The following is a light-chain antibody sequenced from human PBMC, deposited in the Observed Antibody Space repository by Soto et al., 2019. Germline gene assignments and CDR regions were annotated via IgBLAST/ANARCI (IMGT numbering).Light chain of an antibody. Sequence: IVFTQSPCTLSLSPGERATLSCRASQSVSSNLAWYQQKPGQAPRLLIYGASTRATGIPARFSGSGSGTEFTLTISSLQSEDFAVYFCQQYNNWPPWTFGQGTKVDIK. J-gene: IGKJ1*01. CDR2: GAS. CDR3: QQYNNWPPWT. V-gene: IGKV3-15*01. CDR1: QSVSSN.